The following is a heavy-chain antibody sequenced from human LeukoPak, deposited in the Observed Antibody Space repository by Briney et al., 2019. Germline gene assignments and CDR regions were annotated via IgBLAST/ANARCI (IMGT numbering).Heavy chain of an antibody. J-gene: IGHJ3*02. CDR2: ISYDGSNK. Sequence: GGSRRLSCAASGFTFSSYAMHWVRQAPGKGLEWVAVISYDGSNKYYADSVKGRFTISRDNSKNTLYLQMNSLRAEDTAVYYCARDKFHYYYDSSGYLPDAFDIWGQGTMVTVSS. V-gene: IGHV3-30-3*01. CDR3: ARDKFHYYYDSSGYLPDAFDI. CDR1: GFTFSSYA. D-gene: IGHD3-22*01.